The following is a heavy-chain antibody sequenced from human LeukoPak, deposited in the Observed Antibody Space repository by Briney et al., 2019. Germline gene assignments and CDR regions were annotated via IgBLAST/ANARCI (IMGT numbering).Heavy chain of an antibody. Sequence: SETLFLTCTVSGGSIISGANYWSWIRQRPGRGLEWIGYIYSSGHTYHNPSLRSRVFLSVDTSKRQLSLKLTSVTAADTAVYYCARAPSVDWYKFQLWGQGTLVTVSS. D-gene: IGHD1-14*01. J-gene: IGHJ1*01. CDR1: GGSIISGANY. V-gene: IGHV4-31*03. CDR2: IYSSGHT. CDR3: ARAPSVDWYKFQL.